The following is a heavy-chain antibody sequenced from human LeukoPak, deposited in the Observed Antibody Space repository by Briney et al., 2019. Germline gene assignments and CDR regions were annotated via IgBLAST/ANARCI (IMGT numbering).Heavy chain of an antibody. D-gene: IGHD1-26*01. CDR3: ASGGSGTYYSGSGNYFDY. J-gene: IGHJ4*02. CDR1: GFTFSSYA. CDR2: ISGSGGRT. V-gene: IGHV3-23*01. Sequence: GGSLRLSCAASGFTFSSYAMSWVRQAPGKGLEWVSGISGSGGRTYYADSVKGRFTISRDNSKNTLYLQMTSLRAEDTAVYYCASGGSGTYYSGSGNYFDYWGQGTLVTVSS.